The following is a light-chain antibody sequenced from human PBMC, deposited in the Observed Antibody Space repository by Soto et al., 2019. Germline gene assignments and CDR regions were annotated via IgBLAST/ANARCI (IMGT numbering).Light chain of an antibody. Sequence: QSVLTQPPSVSGAPGQRVTISCTGSSSNIGAGYAVHWYQQRPGTAPKLLISDSDNRPSGVPDRVSGSKSGTSASLAITGLQAEDEADYYCQSYVTSHACDVIFGGGTELTVL. CDR2: DSD. J-gene: IGLJ2*01. CDR3: QSYVTSHACDVI. V-gene: IGLV1-40*01. CDR1: SSNIGAGYA.